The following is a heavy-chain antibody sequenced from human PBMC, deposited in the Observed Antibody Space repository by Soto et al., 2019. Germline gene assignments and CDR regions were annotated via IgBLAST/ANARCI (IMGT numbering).Heavy chain of an antibody. J-gene: IGHJ5*02. Sequence: GESLKISCKGSGYSFTSYWINWVRQMPEKGLEWMGRIDPSDSYTNYSPSFQGHVTISADKSISTAYLQWSSLKASDTAMYYYARWYNWFDPWGQGTLVTVSS. V-gene: IGHV5-10-1*01. CDR2: IDPSDSYT. CDR1: GYSFTSYW. CDR3: ARWYNWFDP.